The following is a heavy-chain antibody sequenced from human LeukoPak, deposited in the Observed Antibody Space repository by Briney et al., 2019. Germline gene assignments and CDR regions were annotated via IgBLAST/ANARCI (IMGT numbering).Heavy chain of an antibody. CDR3: AKGGWTPYYYFDY. Sequence: GGSLRLSCAASGFTFDDYAMHWVRQAPGKGLEWVSLISWDGGSTYYADSVKGRFTISRDNSKNSLYLQMNSLRAEDTVLYYRAKGGWTPYYYFDYWGQGTLVTVSS. V-gene: IGHV3-43D*04. CDR2: ISWDGGST. CDR1: GFTFDDYA. J-gene: IGHJ4*02. D-gene: IGHD6-19*01.